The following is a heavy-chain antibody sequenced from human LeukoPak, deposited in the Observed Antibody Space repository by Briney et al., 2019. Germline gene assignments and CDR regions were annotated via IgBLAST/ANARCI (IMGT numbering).Heavy chain of an antibody. Sequence: SGPTLVNPTQTLTLTCSFSGFSLATGGEGVARIRQPPGKAPEWLALIYWDDDKRFRPSLQSRLTVSKDTSKNQVVLSMTKMAPLNTGKFYGAHPRPGAPPRRFDFWGREILV. D-gene: IGHD4/OR15-4a*01. CDR3: AHPRPGAPPRRFDF. CDR1: GFSLATGGEG. V-gene: IGHV2-5*02. CDR2: IYWDDDK. J-gene: IGHJ4*02.